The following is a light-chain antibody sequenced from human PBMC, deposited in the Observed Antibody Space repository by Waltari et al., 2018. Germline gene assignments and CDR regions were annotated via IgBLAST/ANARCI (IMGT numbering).Light chain of an antibody. V-gene: IGKV3-20*01. CDR3: QHYVRLPVT. Sequence: EIVLTQSPGTLSLSPGERATLSCRARQNIFRTLAWYQQKPGQAPRLLIYGAYTRATGIPDRFSGSGSGTDFSLTISGLDPEDFAVYYCQHYVRLPVTFGQGTKVEIK. CDR1: QNIFRT. CDR2: GAY. J-gene: IGKJ1*01.